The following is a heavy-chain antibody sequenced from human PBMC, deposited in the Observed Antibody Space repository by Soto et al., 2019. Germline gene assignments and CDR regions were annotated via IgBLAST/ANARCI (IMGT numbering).Heavy chain of an antibody. CDR3: ARTYYDILTGYYGGDY. J-gene: IGHJ4*02. D-gene: IGHD3-9*01. CDR2: ISAYNGNT. CDR1: GYTFITYG. Sequence: QVQLVQSGAEVKKPGASVKVSCKASGYTFITYGISWVRQAPGQGLEWMGWISAYNGNTNYAQKLQGRVTMTTETSTNTAYMNLRSLSSDDTAVYYCARTYYDILTGYYGGDYWGQGTLVTVSS. V-gene: IGHV1-18*01.